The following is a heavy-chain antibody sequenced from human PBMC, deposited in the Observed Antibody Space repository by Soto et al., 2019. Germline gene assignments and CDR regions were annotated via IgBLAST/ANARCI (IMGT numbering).Heavy chain of an antibody. D-gene: IGHD1-1*01. CDR3: ANCWTTSHRAFDI. V-gene: IGHV1-8*01. Sequence: QVQLVQSGAEVKKPGASVRVSCKASGYTSTNYDIEWVRKATGHGSEWMGYINPKNYNIGYAPKFQGRVTITRYTSTSTVYMALRSLRSEDAAGYYCANCWTTSHRAFDIWGRGTMVTVSS. J-gene: IGHJ3*02. CDR2: INPKNYNI. CDR1: GYTSTNYD.